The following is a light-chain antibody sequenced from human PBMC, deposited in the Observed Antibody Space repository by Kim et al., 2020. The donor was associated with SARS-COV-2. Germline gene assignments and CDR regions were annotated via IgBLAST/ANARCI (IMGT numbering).Light chain of an antibody. V-gene: IGKV3-20*01. Sequence: SPGERATLSCRASPSVGSTSLGWYQQKPGQAPRLLIYGASSRATGIPDRFSGSGSGTDFTLTISRLEPEDFAVYYRQQYGSSPRTFGQGTKVDIK. J-gene: IGKJ1*01. CDR1: PSVGSTS. CDR3: QQYGSSPRT. CDR2: GAS.